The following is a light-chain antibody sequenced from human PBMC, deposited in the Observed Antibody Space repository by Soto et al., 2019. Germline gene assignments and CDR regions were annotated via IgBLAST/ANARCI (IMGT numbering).Light chain of an antibody. Sequence: EIVLTQSPGTLSLSPGERATLSCRASQSVSSSYLAWYQQKPGQAPRLLIYGASSRATGIPDRFSGSGSGTAFTITISRLEPEDFAVYYCQEYGSSAWTFGQGTKVEIK. CDR1: QSVSSSY. CDR3: QEYGSSAWT. V-gene: IGKV3-20*01. J-gene: IGKJ1*01. CDR2: GAS.